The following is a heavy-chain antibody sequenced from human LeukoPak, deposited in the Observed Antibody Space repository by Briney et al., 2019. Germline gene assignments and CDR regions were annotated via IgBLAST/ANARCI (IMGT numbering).Heavy chain of an antibody. CDR1: GYTFTGYY. Sequence: GASVKVSCKASGYTFTGYYMHWVRQATGQGLEWMGWMNPNSGNTGYAQKFQGRVTITRNTSISTAYMELSSLRSEDTAVYYCARVGSGWYKYFDYWGQGTLVTVSS. J-gene: IGHJ4*02. CDR3: ARVGSGWYKYFDY. CDR2: MNPNSGNT. D-gene: IGHD6-19*01. V-gene: IGHV1-8*03.